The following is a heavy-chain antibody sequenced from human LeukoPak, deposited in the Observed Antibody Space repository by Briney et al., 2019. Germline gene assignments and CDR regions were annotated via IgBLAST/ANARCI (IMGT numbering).Heavy chain of an antibody. CDR2: IRSKADSYAT. Sequence: GGSLRLSCAASAFTFSGSAMHWVRQASGKGLEWIGRIRSKADSYATAYAASVKDRFTISRDDSKNTAYLQMNSLKTEDTAVYYCTRPSHSYGTDAFDIWGQGTMVTVSS. V-gene: IGHV3-73*01. CDR1: AFTFSGSA. D-gene: IGHD1-14*01. CDR3: TRPSHSYGTDAFDI. J-gene: IGHJ3*02.